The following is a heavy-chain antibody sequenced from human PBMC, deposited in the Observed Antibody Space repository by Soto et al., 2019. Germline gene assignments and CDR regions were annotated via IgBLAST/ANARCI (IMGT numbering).Heavy chain of an antibody. V-gene: IGHV1-69*13. CDR3: ARERMTTVTRDYYFDY. D-gene: IGHD4-17*01. J-gene: IGHJ4*02. Sequence: SVKVSCKASGGTFSSDAISWVRQAPGQGLEWMGGIIPIFGTANYAQKFQGRVTITADESTSTAYMELSSLRSEDTAVYYCARERMTTVTRDYYFDYWGQGTLVTVSS. CDR2: IIPIFGTA. CDR1: GGTFSSDA.